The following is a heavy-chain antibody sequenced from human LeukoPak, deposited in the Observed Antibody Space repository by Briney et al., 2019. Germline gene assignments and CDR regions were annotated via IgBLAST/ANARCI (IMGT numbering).Heavy chain of an antibody. CDR3: ASGSRTDY. Sequence: PGGSLRLSCAASGFTISTHEMNSVRQAPGKGLEWGSYISDIGNTIYYADSVKGRFTISRDTAKNSLYLQMNSLRAKDRAIYSCASGSRTDYRGHGTLVTVSS. V-gene: IGHV3-48*03. CDR1: GFTISTHE. CDR2: ISDIGNTI. J-gene: IGHJ4*03.